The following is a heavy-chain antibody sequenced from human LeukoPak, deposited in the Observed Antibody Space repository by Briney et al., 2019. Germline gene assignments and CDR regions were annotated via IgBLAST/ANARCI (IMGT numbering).Heavy chain of an antibody. D-gene: IGHD3-16*01. Sequence: SETLSLTCSVSGDSIRSHYWSWIRQPPGQRPEWVGHVFFSGSTTYNPTLEGRVTISIDTSGSQFSLKLTSVTAADTAVYYCARVEGEVPGAHLWGQGNLPFVSS. V-gene: IGHV4-59*11. CDR3: ARVEGEVPGAHL. CDR2: VFFSGST. J-gene: IGHJ4*03. CDR1: GDSIRSHY.